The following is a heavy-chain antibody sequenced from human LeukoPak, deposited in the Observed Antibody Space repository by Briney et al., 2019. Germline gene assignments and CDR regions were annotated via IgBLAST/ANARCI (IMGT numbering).Heavy chain of an antibody. CDR1: GYTFTSYY. Sequence: ASVKVSFRASGYTFTSYYMHWVRQAPGQGLEWMGIINPSGGSTSYAQKFQGRVTMTRDTSATTVYMELSSLRSEDTAVYYCARDIDRVFNWFDPWGQGTLVTVSS. CDR3: ARDIDRVFNWFDP. D-gene: IGHD6-13*01. CDR2: INPSGGST. V-gene: IGHV1-46*01. J-gene: IGHJ5*02.